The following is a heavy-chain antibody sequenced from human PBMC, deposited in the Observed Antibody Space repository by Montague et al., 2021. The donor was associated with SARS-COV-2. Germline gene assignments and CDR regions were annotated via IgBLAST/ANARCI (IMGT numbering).Heavy chain of an antibody. J-gene: IGHJ4*02. Sequence: SLRLSCAASGFTFSRYAMSWVRQPPGKGPEWVSGIYSGGDKKNCPDSVKGRFTISRDTSKYTLYLEMNSLRAEDTGVYYCARESFGSADSWGQGTLVTVSS. CDR2: IYSGGDKK. CDR3: ARESFGSADS. V-gene: IGHV3-23*03. D-gene: IGHD3-10*01. CDR1: GFTFSRYA.